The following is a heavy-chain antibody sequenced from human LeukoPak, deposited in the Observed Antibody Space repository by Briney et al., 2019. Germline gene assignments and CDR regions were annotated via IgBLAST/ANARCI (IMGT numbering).Heavy chain of an antibody. D-gene: IGHD3-22*01. CDR1: GYSFTNYW. V-gene: IGHV5-51*03. CDR2: IYPGDSDT. Sequence: GESLKISCKGSGYSFTNYWVAWVRRMPGKGLEWMGIIYPGDSDTRYSPSFQGQVTISADKSINTAYLQWSSLKASDTAMFYCARPLSSERLFDAFDVWGQGTMVTVSS. J-gene: IGHJ3*01. CDR3: ARPLSSERLFDAFDV.